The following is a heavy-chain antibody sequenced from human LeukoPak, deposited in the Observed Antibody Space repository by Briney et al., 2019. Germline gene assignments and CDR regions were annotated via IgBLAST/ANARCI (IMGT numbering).Heavy chain of an antibody. V-gene: IGHV3-23*01. CDR3: AWPSGYDLFVWVH. Sequence: TGGSLRLSCAASGFTFSTYAMSWVRQAPGKGLEWVSTIGGSGGGTYFADSVKGRFNISRDNSKNTVYLQMNSLRAEDTALYFCAWPSGYDLFVWVHWGQGTLVTVSS. D-gene: IGHD5-12*01. J-gene: IGHJ4*02. CDR1: GFTFSTYA. CDR2: IGGSGGGT.